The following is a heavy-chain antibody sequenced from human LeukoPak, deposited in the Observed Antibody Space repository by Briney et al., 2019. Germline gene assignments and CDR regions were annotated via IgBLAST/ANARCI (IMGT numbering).Heavy chain of an antibody. CDR2: MYYDGST. J-gene: IGHJ4*02. CDR3: ARRSDSGSDDGEDYFDY. V-gene: IGHV4-39*01. CDR1: SGSIYSTTFY. D-gene: IGHD1-26*01. Sequence: TSSETLSLTCTVSSGSIYSTTFYWGWIRQPPGKGLEWIGSMYYDGSTYHNPSLKSRVTISVDTSNNQFSLKLTSVTAADTAVYFCARRSDSGSDDGEDYFDYWGQGTLVTVSS.